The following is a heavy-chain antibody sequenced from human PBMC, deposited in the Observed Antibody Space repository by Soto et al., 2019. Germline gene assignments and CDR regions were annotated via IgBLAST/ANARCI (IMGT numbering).Heavy chain of an antibody. V-gene: IGHV3-53*01. CDR1: GFTVSSKY. CDR2: IWSAGLI. CDR3: AREAPMDV. Sequence: GGSLRLSCAASGFTVSSKYMSWVRQAPGKGLEWISVIWSAGLIYYADSVRGRFTISRDISKNILYLEMTSLRADDTAVYYCAREAPMDVWGQGTTVTASS. J-gene: IGHJ6*02.